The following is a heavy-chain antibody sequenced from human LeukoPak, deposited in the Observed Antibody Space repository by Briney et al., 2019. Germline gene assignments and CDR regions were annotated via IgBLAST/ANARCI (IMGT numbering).Heavy chain of an antibody. CDR2: ITTTGDRV. V-gene: IGHV3-48*03. CDR1: GFTFGDYA. CDR3: ARDTKDY. Sequence: GGSLRLSCTASGFTFGDYAMSWVRQAPGKGLEWISYITTTGDRVQYADSVKGRFTISRDNAKNSLYLEMNSLRAEDTGVYFCARDTKDYWGQGSLVVVSS. J-gene: IGHJ4*02. D-gene: IGHD2-2*01.